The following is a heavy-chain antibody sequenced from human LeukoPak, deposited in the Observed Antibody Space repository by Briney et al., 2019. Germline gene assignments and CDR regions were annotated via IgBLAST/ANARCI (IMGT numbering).Heavy chain of an antibody. V-gene: IGHV3-7*01. CDR3: AELGITMIGGV. Sequence: GGSLRLSCAASGFMFSNYWMSWVRQAPGKGLEWVANIKQDGSEKDYVDSVKGRFTISRDNAKNSLYLRMNSLRAEDTAVYYCAELGITMIGGVWGKGTTVTISS. CDR1: GFMFSNYW. D-gene: IGHD3-10*02. CDR2: IKQDGSEK. J-gene: IGHJ6*04.